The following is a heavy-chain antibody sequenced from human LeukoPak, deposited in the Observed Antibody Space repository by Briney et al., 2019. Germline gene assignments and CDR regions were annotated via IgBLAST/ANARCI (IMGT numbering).Heavy chain of an antibody. Sequence: ASVKVSCKDSGCTFTSSGISRVRQAPGQGLEWMGWISAYNCNTNYAQKLQGRVTMNTHTSTSKAYMELRSLRSDDTAVYYCARNVAATPHYVDYWGQGTLVTVSS. CDR1: GCTFTSSG. CDR3: ARNVAATPHYVDY. CDR2: ISAYNCNT. D-gene: IGHD2-2*02. V-gene: IGHV1-18*01. J-gene: IGHJ4*02.